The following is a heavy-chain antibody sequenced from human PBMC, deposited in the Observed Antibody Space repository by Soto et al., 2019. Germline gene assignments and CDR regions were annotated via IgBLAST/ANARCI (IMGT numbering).Heavy chain of an antibody. CDR3: ASRRVAGKMVGPNKNWYFDL. CDR1: GGSISSYY. D-gene: IGHD6-19*01. J-gene: IGHJ2*01. Sequence: SETLSLTCTVSGGSISSYYWSWIRQPPGKGLEWIGYIYYSGSTNYNPSLKSRVTISVDTSKNQFSLKLSPVTAADTAVYYCASRRVAGKMVGPNKNWYFDLWGRGTLFTVSS. V-gene: IGHV4-59*01. CDR2: IYYSGST.